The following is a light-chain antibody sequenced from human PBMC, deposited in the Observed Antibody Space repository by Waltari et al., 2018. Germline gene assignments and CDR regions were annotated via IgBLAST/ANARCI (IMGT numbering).Light chain of an antibody. CDR2: GTS. CDR1: QSVTSIS. CDR3: QQYDGEVVT. V-gene: IGKV3-20*01. Sequence: EIVLTQSPGTLSLSPGERDTLSWRASQSVTSISLTWYQQKFGQAPRLLIYGTSSRVTGIPDRFSGSGSGTDFTLTISRLEPEDFAVYYCQQYDGEVVTFGGGTKVEI. J-gene: IGKJ4*01.